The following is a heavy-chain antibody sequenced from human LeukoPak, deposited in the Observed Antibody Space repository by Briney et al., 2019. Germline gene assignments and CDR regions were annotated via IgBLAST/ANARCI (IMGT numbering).Heavy chain of an antibody. Sequence: ASVKVSCTASGYTFTSYDINWVRQAPGQGLEWMGWMNPNSGNTDYAQTLKGRVTITRNTSISTAYMELGSLRSDDTAVYYCGRATRQYCSSTSCYYFFDYWVERTLVSVSA. CDR1: GYTFTSYD. J-gene: IGHJ4*02. CDR3: GRATRQYCSSTSCYYFFDY. D-gene: IGHD2-2*01. V-gene: IGHV1-8*01. CDR2: MNPNSGNT.